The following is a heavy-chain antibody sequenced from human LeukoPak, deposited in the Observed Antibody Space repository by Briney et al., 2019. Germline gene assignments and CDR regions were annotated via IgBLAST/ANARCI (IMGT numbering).Heavy chain of an antibody. J-gene: IGHJ5*02. Sequence: GGSLRLSCAAPGFSVKSYSMNWVRQAPGKGLEWVSSFITDDSSTHYADSVQGRFTISRDNSENTLYLQMNSLRAEDTAVYYCAKDGRGILRESWGQGTLVTVSS. CDR3: AKDGRGILRES. D-gene: IGHD3-10*01. CDR1: GFSVKSYS. V-gene: IGHV3-23*01. CDR2: FITDDSST.